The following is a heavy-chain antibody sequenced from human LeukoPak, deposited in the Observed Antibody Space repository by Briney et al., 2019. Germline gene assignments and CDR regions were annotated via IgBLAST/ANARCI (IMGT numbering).Heavy chain of an antibody. D-gene: IGHD6-19*01. J-gene: IGHJ4*02. V-gene: IGHV3-53*01. CDR1: GFTFSSYS. Sequence: GGSLRLSCAASGFTFSSYSMNWVRQAPGKGLEWVSVIYSGGSTYYADSVKGRFTISRDNSKNTLYLQMNSLRAEDTAVYYCARGSYSSGWTDFDYWGQGTLVTVSS. CDR2: IYSGGST. CDR3: ARGSYSSGWTDFDY.